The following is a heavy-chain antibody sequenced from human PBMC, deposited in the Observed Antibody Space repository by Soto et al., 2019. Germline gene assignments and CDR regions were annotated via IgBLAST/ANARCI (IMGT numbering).Heavy chain of an antibody. Sequence: PGGSLRLSCAASGFTFSSYAMSWVRQAPGKGLEWVSAISGSGGSTYYADSVKGRFTISRDNSKNTLYLQMNSLRAEHTAVYYCAKDARYNWNQPGLHAFGIWGQGTMVTVSS. CDR3: AKDARYNWNQPGLHAFGI. J-gene: IGHJ3*02. D-gene: IGHD1-20*01. CDR2: ISGSGGST. CDR1: GFTFSSYA. V-gene: IGHV3-23*01.